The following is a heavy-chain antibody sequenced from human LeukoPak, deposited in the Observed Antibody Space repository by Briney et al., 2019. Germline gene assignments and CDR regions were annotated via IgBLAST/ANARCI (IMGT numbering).Heavy chain of an antibody. Sequence: GGSLRLSCAASGFTFSSYAMSWARQAPGKGLEWVSAISGSGGSTYYADSVKGRFTISRDNSKNTLYLQMNSLRAEDTAVYYCAKVSYYYDSSGYRSLDAFDIWGQGTMVTVSS. CDR1: GFTFSSYA. CDR2: ISGSGGST. J-gene: IGHJ3*02. CDR3: AKVSYYYDSSGYRSLDAFDI. D-gene: IGHD3-22*01. V-gene: IGHV3-23*01.